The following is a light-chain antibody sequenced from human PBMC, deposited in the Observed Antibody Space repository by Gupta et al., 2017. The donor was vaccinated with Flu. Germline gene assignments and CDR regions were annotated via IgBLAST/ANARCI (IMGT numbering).Light chain of an antibody. CDR2: KVS. Sequence: DVVLTQSPLSLPLTLGQTASISCKASPGIGFVDGNTYLHLVQQRPGQSPRRLIYKVSHRDYGVPDRFSGSGSGTEFTLKISRVEAEDVGIYYCMHDARWPWTFGQGTKVEI. CDR1: PGIGFVDGNTY. V-gene: IGKV2-30*01. J-gene: IGKJ1*01. CDR3: MHDARWPWT.